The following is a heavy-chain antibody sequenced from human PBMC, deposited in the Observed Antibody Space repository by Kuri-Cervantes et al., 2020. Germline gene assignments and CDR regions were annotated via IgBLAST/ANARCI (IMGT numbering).Heavy chain of an antibody. CDR3: ARRGGFDWLLNYYYGMDV. CDR2: ISSSSSTI. J-gene: IGHJ6*02. V-gene: IGHV3-48*02. D-gene: IGHD3-9*01. Sequence: GESLKISCAASGFTVSSNEMSWVRQAPGKGLEWVSYISSSSSTIYYADSVKGRFTISRDNAKNSLYLQMNSLRDEDTAVYYCARRGGFDWLLNYYYGMDVWGQGTTVTVSS. CDR1: GFTVSSNE.